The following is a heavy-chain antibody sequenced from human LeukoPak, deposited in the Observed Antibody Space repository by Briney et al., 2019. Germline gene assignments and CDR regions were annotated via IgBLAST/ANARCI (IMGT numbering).Heavy chain of an antibody. V-gene: IGHV3-9*01. J-gene: IGHJ4*02. CDR1: GFTFDDYA. CDR2: ISWNSGSI. Sequence: PGGSLRLSCAASGFTFDDYAMHWVRQAPGKGLEWVSGISWNSGSIGYADSVKGRFTISRDNAKNSLYLQMNSLRAEDTALYYCAKGYSSGHGDFDYWAREPWSPSPQ. CDR3: AKGYSSGHGDFDY. D-gene: IGHD6-19*01.